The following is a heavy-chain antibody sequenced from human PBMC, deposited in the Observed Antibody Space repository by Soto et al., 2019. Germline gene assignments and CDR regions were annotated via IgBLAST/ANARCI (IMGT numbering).Heavy chain of an antibody. Sequence: ASVKVSCKASGYTFTGYYMHWVRQAPGQGLEWMGWINPNSGGTNDAQKFQGWVTMTRDTSISTAYMELSRLRSDDTAVYYCAREAAETYYYYGMDVWGQGTTVTVSS. CDR2: INPNSGGT. CDR3: AREAAETYYYYGMDV. CDR1: GYTFTGYY. V-gene: IGHV1-2*04. J-gene: IGHJ6*02.